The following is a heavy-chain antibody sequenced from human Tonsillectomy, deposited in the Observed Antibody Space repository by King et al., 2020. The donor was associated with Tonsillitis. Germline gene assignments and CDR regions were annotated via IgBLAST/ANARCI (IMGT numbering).Heavy chain of an antibody. Sequence: QLVQSGAEVKKPGASVKVSCKASGYTFTGYYMHWVRQAPGQGLEWMGWINPNSGGTNYAQKFQGRVTMTRDTSISTAYMELRRLRSDDTAVYYCARERWLVRVGYFQHWGQGTLVTVSS. CDR3: ARERWLVRVGYFQH. CDR2: INPNSGGT. CDR1: GYTFTGYY. D-gene: IGHD6-19*01. J-gene: IGHJ1*01. V-gene: IGHV1-2*02.